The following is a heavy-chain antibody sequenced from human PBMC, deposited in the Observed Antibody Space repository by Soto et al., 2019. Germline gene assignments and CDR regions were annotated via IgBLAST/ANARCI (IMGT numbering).Heavy chain of an antibody. V-gene: IGHV3-53*01. D-gene: IGHD2-21*01. CDR1: GLSVSDNY. CDR2: MYAGGDT. CDR3: VSRIPSWVFDY. J-gene: IGHJ4*01. Sequence: PGGSLRLSCGASGLSVSDNYMGWVRQAPGRGLEWVSVMYAGGDTHYADSVKGRFTISRGKSENTLYLQMDSLRDEDTGVYFCVSRIPSWVFDYWGLGTLVTVSS.